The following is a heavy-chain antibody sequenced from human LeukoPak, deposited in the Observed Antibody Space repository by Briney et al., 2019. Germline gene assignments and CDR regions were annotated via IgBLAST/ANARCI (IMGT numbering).Heavy chain of an antibody. CDR1: GFTFSSYA. D-gene: IGHD6-6*01. CDR2: ISYDGSNK. V-gene: IGHV3-30*04. J-gene: IGHJ5*02. CDR3: ASRGSIAARPVNWFDP. Sequence: GGSLRLSRAASGFTFSSYAMHWVRQAPGKGLEWVAVISYDGSNKYYADSVKGRFTISRDNSKNTLYLQMNSLRAEDTAVYYCASRGSIAARPVNWFDPWGQGTLVTVSS.